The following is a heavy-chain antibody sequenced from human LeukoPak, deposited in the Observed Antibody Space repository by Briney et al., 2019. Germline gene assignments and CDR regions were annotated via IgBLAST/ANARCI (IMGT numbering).Heavy chain of an antibody. CDR1: GFTFSGYA. D-gene: IGHD2-15*01. CDR2: ISGSGGST. CDR3: AKVAEIVVVVAATPSWFDP. V-gene: IGHV3-23*01. J-gene: IGHJ5*02. Sequence: GGSLRLSCAASGFTFSGYAMSWVRQAPGKGLEWVSAISGSGGSTYYADSVKGRFTISRDNSKNTLYLQMNSLRAEDTAVYYCAKVAEIVVVVAATPSWFDPWGQGTLVTVSS.